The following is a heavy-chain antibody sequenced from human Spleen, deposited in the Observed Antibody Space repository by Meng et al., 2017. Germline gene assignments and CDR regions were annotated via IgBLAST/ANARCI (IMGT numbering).Heavy chain of an antibody. J-gene: IGHJ6*02. V-gene: IGHV4-34*01. D-gene: IGHD3-10*01. CDR2: INHSGST. Sequence: SETLSLTCAVYGGSFSGYYWSWIRQPPGKGLEWIGEINHSGSTNYNPSLKSRVTISVDTSKNQFSLTLSSVTAADTAMYYCARTYYYGSGSRGNPGIISWYYYYGMDVWGQGTTVTVSS. CDR1: GGSFSGYY. CDR3: ARTYYYGSGSRGNPGIISWYYYYGMDV.